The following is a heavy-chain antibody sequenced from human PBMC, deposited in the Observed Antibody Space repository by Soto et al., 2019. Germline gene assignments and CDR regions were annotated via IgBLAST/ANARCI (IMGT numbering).Heavy chain of an antibody. V-gene: IGHV1-18*04. CDR3: ARGTVTSGRWFGP. CDR2: ISSLSGNT. D-gene: IGHD4-17*01. J-gene: IGHJ5*02. CDR1: HATFTGYT. Sequence: QVHLVQSETEVKEPGASVTVSCKTSHATFTGYTINWVRQAPGQGLEWLGWISSLSGNTYYARDFQGRLTMTTNTSATTAYMELRRLRSDDTAVYFCARGTVTSGRWFGPWGQGTLVTVSS.